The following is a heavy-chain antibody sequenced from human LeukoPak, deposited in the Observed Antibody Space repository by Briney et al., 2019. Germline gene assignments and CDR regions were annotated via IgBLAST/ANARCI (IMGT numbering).Heavy chain of an antibody. V-gene: IGHV4-59*05. CDR1: GGSISSYY. CDR2: IYYSGST. CDR3: ARSVYSTNVDS. Sequence: PSETLSLTCTVSGGSISSYYWSWIRQPPGKGLEWIGSIYYSGSTYYNPSLKSRVAISVDTSKNQLSLKLSSVTAADTAVYYCARSVYSTNVDSWGQGTLVTVSS. D-gene: IGHD6-13*01. J-gene: IGHJ4*02.